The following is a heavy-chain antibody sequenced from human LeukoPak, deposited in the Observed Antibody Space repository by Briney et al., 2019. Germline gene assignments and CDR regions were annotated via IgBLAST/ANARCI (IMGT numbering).Heavy chain of an antibody. CDR1: GGTFSSYA. Sequence: SVKVSCKASGGTFSSYAISWVRQAPGQGLEWMGGIIPIFGTANYAQKFQGRVTITTDESTSTAYMELSSLRSEDTAVYYCARDRSEMPTTRTFDYWGQGTLVTVSS. J-gene: IGHJ4*02. D-gene: IGHD5-24*01. V-gene: IGHV1-69*05. CDR3: ARDRSEMPTTRTFDY. CDR2: IIPIFGTA.